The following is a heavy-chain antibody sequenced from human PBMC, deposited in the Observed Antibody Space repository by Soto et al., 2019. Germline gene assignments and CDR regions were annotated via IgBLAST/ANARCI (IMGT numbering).Heavy chain of an antibody. CDR2: ITSSGDKT. Sequence: EVQLLESGGDLVQPGGSLRLSCAASGFSLNNFAMTWVRQAPGKGLEWVSGITSSGDKTYYADSVKGRFIISRDNSKNTLYLQMNSLRVEDTALYYCARDCGSTSCSVWHYGGQGTLVTVSS. V-gene: IGHV3-23*01. D-gene: IGHD2-2*01. CDR1: GFSLNNFA. J-gene: IGHJ4*02. CDR3: ARDCGSTSCSVWHY.